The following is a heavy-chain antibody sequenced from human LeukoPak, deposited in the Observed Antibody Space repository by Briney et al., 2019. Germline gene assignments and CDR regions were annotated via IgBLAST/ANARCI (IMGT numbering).Heavy chain of an antibody. D-gene: IGHD2-2*02. V-gene: IGHV3-30*02. J-gene: IGHJ4*02. CDR3: AKDSIPSTAGPYYLDY. Sequence: GGSLRLSCAASVFTFSNYGMYWVRQAPGKGLEWVTFLRYDGSYQYYEDSVRGRFTISRDTSKNTLYLQMSSLTPQDTAIYYCAKDSIPSTAGPYYLDYWGQGTLVSVSS. CDR2: LRYDGSYQ. CDR1: VFTFSNYG.